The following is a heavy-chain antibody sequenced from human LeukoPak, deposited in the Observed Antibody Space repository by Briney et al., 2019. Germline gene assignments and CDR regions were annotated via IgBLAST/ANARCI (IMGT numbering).Heavy chain of an antibody. CDR2: ISGSGGST. D-gene: IGHD3-9*01. V-gene: IGHV3-23*01. J-gene: IGHJ4*02. Sequence: PGGSLRLSCAASGFTFSSYAMSWVCQAPGKGLEWVSAISGSGGSTYYADSVKGRFTISRDNSKNTLYLQMNSLRAEDTAVYYCAKDSTYYDILTGYSPFDYWGQGTLVTVSS. CDR3: AKDSTYYDILTGYSPFDY. CDR1: GFTFSSYA.